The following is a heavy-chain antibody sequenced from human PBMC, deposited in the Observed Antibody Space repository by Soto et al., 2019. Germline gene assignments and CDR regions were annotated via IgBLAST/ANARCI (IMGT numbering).Heavy chain of an antibody. CDR1: GFTLSNYG. J-gene: IGHJ4*02. V-gene: IGHV3-33*01. CDR3: ARERRTDSGMHFDY. Sequence: QVQLVESGGGVVQPGTSLRLSCAASGFTLSNYGMHWVRQAPGKGLEWVAFMRYSGREEYYADSVKGRFTISRDSSKNSLYLQMSSLRGEDSAVYYCARERRTDSGMHFDYWGQGTRVTVSS. D-gene: IGHD6-19*01. CDR2: MRYSGREE.